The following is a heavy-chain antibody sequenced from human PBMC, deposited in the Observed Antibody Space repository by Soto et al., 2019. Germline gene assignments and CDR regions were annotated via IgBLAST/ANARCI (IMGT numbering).Heavy chain of an antibody. CDR2: ISYDGSNK. V-gene: IGHV3-30-3*01. D-gene: IGHD5-18*01. Sequence: QVQLVESGGGVVQPGRSLRLSCAASGFTFSSYAMHWVRQAPGKGLEWVAVISYDGSNKYYADSVKGRYTISRDNSKNTLYLQMNSLRAEYTAVYYCARSPPRSYVYKYYFDYWGQGTLVTVSS. CDR1: GFTFSSYA. CDR3: ARSPPRSYVYKYYFDY. J-gene: IGHJ4*02.